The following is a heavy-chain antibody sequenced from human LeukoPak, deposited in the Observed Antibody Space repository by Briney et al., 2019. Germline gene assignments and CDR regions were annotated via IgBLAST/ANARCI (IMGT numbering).Heavy chain of an antibody. D-gene: IGHD1-26*01. CDR3: ARLCGGSYWEVDY. Sequence: SETLSLTRTVYGGSVSSGFYYWSWIWQPPGKGLEWIGYISYSGSTDYNYSLKGRAPISVDTSKNQYSLKLSAVTAADTAVYSCARLCGGSYWEVDYWGQGTLVTVSS. CDR1: GGSVSSGFYY. CDR2: ISYSGST. J-gene: IGHJ4*02. V-gene: IGHV4-61*01.